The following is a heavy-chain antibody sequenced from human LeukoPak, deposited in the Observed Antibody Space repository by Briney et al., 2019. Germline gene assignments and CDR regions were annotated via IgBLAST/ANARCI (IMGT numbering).Heavy chain of an antibody. CDR3: TRGPTQQWLYYGMDV. CDR2: IRSKTYGGTT. J-gene: IGHJ6*02. CDR1: GFTFGDHA. V-gene: IGHV3-49*04. Sequence: GGSLRLSCTASGFTFGDHAMSWVRQAPGKGLEWVGFIRSKTYGGTTEYAASVKGRFTISRDDSKSLAYLQMNSLKTEDTAVYYCTRGPTQQWLYYGMDVWGQGTTVTVSS. D-gene: IGHD5-18*01.